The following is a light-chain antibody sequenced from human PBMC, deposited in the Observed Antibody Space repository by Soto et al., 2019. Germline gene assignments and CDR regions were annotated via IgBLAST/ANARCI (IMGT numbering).Light chain of an antibody. V-gene: IGKV1-8*01. CDR1: QDIGRF. CDR3: QHFHSYPIT. J-gene: IGKJ5*01. Sequence: AIRMTQSPSSLSASTGDTVTITCWASQDIGRFLAWYQQKPGKAPRVLIYGASTLQGGVPSRFSGSGSGTDFTLTISYLQSEDFATYYCQHFHSYPITFGQGTRL. CDR2: GAS.